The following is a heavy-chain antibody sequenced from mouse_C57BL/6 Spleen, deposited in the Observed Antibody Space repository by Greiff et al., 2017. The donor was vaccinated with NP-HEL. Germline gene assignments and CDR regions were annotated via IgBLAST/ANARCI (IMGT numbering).Heavy chain of an antibody. V-gene: IGHV14-4*01. Sequence: EVQLQQSGAELVRPGASVKLSCTASGFNIKDDYMHWVKQRPEQGLEWIGWIDPENGDTEYASKFQGKATITADTSSNTAYLQLSSLTSEDTAVYYCTYYYGSSQYYFDYWGQGTTLTVSS. CDR1: GFNIKDDY. CDR2: IDPENGDT. J-gene: IGHJ2*01. CDR3: TYYYGSSQYYFDY. D-gene: IGHD1-1*01.